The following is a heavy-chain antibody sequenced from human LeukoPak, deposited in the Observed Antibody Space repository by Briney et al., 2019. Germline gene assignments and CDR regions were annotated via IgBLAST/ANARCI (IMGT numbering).Heavy chain of an antibody. CDR2: ISYDGSNK. V-gene: IGHV3-30-3*01. CDR1: GFTFSSYA. CDR3: AKEDYYDSSGYYQKKDY. J-gene: IGHJ4*02. D-gene: IGHD3-22*01. Sequence: PGRSLRLSCAASGFTFSSYAMHWVRQAPGKGLEWVAVISYDGSNKYYADSVKGRFTISRDNSKNTLYLQMNSLRAEDTAVYYCAKEDYYDSSGYYQKKDYWGQGTLVTVSS.